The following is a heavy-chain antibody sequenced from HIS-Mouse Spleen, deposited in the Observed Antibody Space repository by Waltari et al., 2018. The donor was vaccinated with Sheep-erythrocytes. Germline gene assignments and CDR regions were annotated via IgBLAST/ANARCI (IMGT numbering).Heavy chain of an antibody. CDR3: AKREGYSNYYFDY. J-gene: IGHJ4*02. V-gene: IGHV3-9*01. D-gene: IGHD4-4*01. CDR1: GFSFDDYA. Sequence: EVQLVESGGGLVQPGRSLRLSCAASGFSFDDYAMHWVRQAPGKGLEWVSGISWNSGSIGYADSVKGRFTISRDNAKNSLYLQMNSLRAEDTAVYYCAKREGYSNYYFDYWGQGTLVTVSS. CDR2: ISWNSGSI.